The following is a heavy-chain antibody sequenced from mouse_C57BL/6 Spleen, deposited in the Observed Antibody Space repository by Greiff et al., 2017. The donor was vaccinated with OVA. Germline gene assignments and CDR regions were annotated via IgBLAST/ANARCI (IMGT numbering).Heavy chain of an antibody. CDR3: ASLSTMITIDY. J-gene: IGHJ2*01. CDR1: GYTFTDYY. Sequence: EVQLQQSGPELVKPGASVKISCKASGYTFTDYYMNWVKQSHGKSLEWIGDINPNNGGTSYNQKFKGKATLTVDKSSSTAYMELRSLTSEDSPVYYCASLSTMITIDYWGQGTTLTVSS. D-gene: IGHD2-4*01. CDR2: INPNNGGT. V-gene: IGHV1-26*01.